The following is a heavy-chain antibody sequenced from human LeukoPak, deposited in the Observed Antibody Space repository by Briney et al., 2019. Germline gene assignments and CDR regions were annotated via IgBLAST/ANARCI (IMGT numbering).Heavy chain of an antibody. CDR2: IDPSDSYT. D-gene: IGHD6-19*01. CDR1: GYSFTSYW. J-gene: IGHJ5*02. Sequence: KCGESLKISCKGSGYSFTSYWISWVRQMPGKGLEWMGRIDPSDSYTNYSPSFQGHVTISADKSISTAYLQWSSLKASDTAMYYCARHSDSSGWYEDNWFDPWGQGTLVTVSS. CDR3: ARHSDSSGWYEDNWFDP. V-gene: IGHV5-10-1*01.